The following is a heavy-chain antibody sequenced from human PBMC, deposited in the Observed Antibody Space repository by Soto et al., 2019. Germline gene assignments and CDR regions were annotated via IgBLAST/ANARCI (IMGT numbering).Heavy chain of an antibody. CDR1: GGSISSGGYS. D-gene: IGHD5-18*01. CDR3: ARIDVDTAMDTVIAFDI. J-gene: IGHJ3*02. V-gene: IGHV4-30-2*01. Sequence: QLQLQESGSGLVKPSQTLSLTCAVSGGSISSGGYSWSWIRQPPGKGLEWIGYIFHSGNTYYNPSLNSPGTISLNRSKNQFSLNLSSVTAADTAVYYFARIDVDTAMDTVIAFDIWGQGTMVTVS. CDR2: IFHSGNT.